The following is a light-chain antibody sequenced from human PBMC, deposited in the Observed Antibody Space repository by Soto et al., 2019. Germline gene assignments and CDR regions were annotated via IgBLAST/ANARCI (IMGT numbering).Light chain of an antibody. J-gene: IGKJ1*01. CDR1: QSILDRSKNKYY. V-gene: IGKV4-1*01. CDR2: WAS. CDR3: QQYFTSPWT. Sequence: DIVMTQYPDSLAVSLGERATFNCKSSQSILDRSKNKYYLAWYQQKSGQPPKLLIYWASLRESGVPDRFTGSGSGTDFTLTISSLQAEDVAVYYCQQYFTSPWTFGQGTKVEI.